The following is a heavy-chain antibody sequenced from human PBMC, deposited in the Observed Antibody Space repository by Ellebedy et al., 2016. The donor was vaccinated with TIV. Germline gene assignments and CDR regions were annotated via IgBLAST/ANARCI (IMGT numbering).Heavy chain of an antibody. J-gene: IGHJ4*02. CDR1: GGSISSYY. CDR2: IYYSGST. D-gene: IGHD4-17*01. Sequence: MPGGSLRLSCTVSGGSISSYYWSWIRQPAGKGLEWIGYIYYSGSTNYNPSLKSRVTISVDTSKNQFSLKLSSVTAADTAVYYCASSYVTTRPFGGFDYWGQGTLVTVSS. V-gene: IGHV4-59*01. CDR3: ASSYVTTRPFGGFDY.